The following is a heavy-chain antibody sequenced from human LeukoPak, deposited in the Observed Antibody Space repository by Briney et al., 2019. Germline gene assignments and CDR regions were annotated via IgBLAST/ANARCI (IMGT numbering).Heavy chain of an antibody. CDR3: ARVGIQLPYYFDY. Sequence: SVKVSCKASGGTFSSYAISWVRQAPGQGLEWMGRIIPILGIANYAQKFQGRVTITADKSTSTAYMGLSSLRSEDTAVYYCARVGIQLPYYFDYWGQGTLVTVSS. J-gene: IGHJ4*02. V-gene: IGHV1-69*04. CDR2: IIPILGIA. CDR1: GGTFSSYA. D-gene: IGHD5-18*01.